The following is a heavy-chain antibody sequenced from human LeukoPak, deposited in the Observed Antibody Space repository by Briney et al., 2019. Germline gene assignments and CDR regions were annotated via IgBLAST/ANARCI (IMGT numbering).Heavy chain of an antibody. CDR3: ATEMTTVTQIDY. D-gene: IGHD4-17*01. Sequence: SGGSLRPSCAASGFTFSSYWMSWVRQAPGKGLGWVANIKQDGSEKYYVDSVKGRFTISRDNAKNPLYLQMNSLRAEDTAVYYCATEMTTVTQIDYWGQGTLVTVSS. CDR2: IKQDGSEK. J-gene: IGHJ4*02. CDR1: GFTFSSYW. V-gene: IGHV3-7*04.